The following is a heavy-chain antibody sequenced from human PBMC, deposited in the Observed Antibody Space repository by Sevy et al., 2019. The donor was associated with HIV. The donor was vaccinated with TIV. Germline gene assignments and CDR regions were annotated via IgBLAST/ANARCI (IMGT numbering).Heavy chain of an antibody. V-gene: IGHV3-48*02. D-gene: IGHD4-4*01. J-gene: IGHJ4*02. Sequence: GGSLRLSCAASGFTFSSYSMNWVRQGPGKGLEWVSYISNISRTIYYADSVRGRFTISRDNAKNSLYLQMNSLRDEDTAVYYCATLFHYSSQFDCWGQGTLVTVSS. CDR2: ISNISRTI. CDR3: ATLFHYSSQFDC. CDR1: GFTFSSYS.